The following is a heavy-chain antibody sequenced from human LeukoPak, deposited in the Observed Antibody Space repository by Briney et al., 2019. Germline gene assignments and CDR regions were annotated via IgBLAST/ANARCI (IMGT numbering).Heavy chain of an antibody. V-gene: IGHV4-59*08. D-gene: IGHD1-26*01. CDR2: IYYSGST. Sequence: SETLSFTCTVSGGSISSYYWSWIRQPPGKGLEWIGYIYYSGSTHYNPSLKSRVTISVDTSKNQFSLKLSSVTAADTAVYYCARRSGSYAFDYWGQGILVTVSS. CDR1: GGSISSYY. J-gene: IGHJ4*02. CDR3: ARRSGSYAFDY.